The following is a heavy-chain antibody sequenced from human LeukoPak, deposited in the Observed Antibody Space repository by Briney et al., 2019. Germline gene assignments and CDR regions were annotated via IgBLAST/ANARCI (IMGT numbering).Heavy chain of an antibody. CDR3: ASTGDYARGLLGY. CDR2: INHSGST. J-gene: IGHJ4*02. Sequence: PSETLSLTCTVSGGSISGYYWSWIRQPPGKGLEWIGEINHSGSTNYNPSLKSRVTISVDTSKNQFSLKLSSVTAADTAVYYCASTGDYARGLLGYWGQGTLVTVSS. CDR1: GGSISGYY. V-gene: IGHV4-34*01. D-gene: IGHD4-17*01.